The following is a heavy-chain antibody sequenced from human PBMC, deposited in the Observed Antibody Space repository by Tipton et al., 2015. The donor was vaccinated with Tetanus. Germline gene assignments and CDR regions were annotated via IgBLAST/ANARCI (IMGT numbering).Heavy chain of an antibody. V-gene: IGHV4-34*01. D-gene: IGHD3-10*01. CDR2: INYRGTT. J-gene: IGHJ4*02. CDR1: DGSFTGYK. CDR3: ASSLWFGELSYYFDY. Sequence: TLSLTCDVSDGSFTGYKWTWLRQPPRKGLEWIGDINYRGTTTSNPSLQSRLNILLDTSKRQFSLRLTSVTAADTAVYYCASSLWFGELSYYFDYWGQGTLVTVSS.